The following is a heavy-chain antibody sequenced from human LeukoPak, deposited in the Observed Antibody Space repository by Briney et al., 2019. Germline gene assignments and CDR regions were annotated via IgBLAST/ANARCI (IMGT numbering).Heavy chain of an antibody. Sequence: SQTLSPTCTVSGGSINSGSYYWTWIRQPAGKGLEWIGRIYTSGSTYYNPSLKSRLTISMDTSKNHFSLMLTSVIAADTAVYYCARVCNWYKGDYFDYWGQGALVTVSS. V-gene: IGHV4-61*02. J-gene: IGHJ4*02. CDR2: IYTSGST. D-gene: IGHD1/OR15-1a*01. CDR1: GGSINSGSYY. CDR3: ARVCNWYKGDYFDY.